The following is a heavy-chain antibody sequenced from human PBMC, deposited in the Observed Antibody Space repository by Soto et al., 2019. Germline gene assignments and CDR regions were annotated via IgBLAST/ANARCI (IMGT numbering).Heavy chain of an antibody. J-gene: IGHJ4*02. D-gene: IGHD3-10*01. V-gene: IGHV3-23*01. CDR1: GFTFSTYA. CDR2: ISGSSGST. Sequence: EVQVLESGGGLVQPGGSLRLSCAASGFTFSTYAMSWVRQAPGKGLEWVSAISGSSGSTYYADSVKGRFTIARDNSKNTQYLQMNSRRAEDTAVYCCAKDLALWFGEGFDYWGQGTLVTVSS. CDR3: AKDLALWFGEGFDY.